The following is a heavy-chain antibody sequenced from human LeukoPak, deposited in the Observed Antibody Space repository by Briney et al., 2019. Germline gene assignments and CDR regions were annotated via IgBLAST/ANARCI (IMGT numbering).Heavy chain of an antibody. CDR2: IYYNGGT. CDR1: GGSVTSGTYY. D-gene: IGHD1-26*01. J-gene: IGHJ4*02. CDR3: ASKKGSGSPFDS. Sequence: SETLSLTCTVSGGSVTSGTYYWNWIRQPPGKGLEWIGYIYYNGGTNYNPSLKSRVTISVDTSKNQFSLKPSSVTAADTALYYCASKKGSGSPFDSWGQGTLVTVSS. V-gene: IGHV4-61*01.